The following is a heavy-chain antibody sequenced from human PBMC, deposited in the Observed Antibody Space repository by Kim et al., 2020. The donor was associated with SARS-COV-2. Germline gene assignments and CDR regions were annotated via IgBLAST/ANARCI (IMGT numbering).Heavy chain of an antibody. CDR2: ISYDGSNK. D-gene: IGHD1-26*01. J-gene: IGHJ4*02. CDR3: AKGGGIVGASFDY. V-gene: IGHV3-30*18. CDR1: GFTFSSYG. Sequence: GGSLRLSCAASGFTFSSYGMHWVRQAPGKGLEWVAVISYDGSNKYYADSVKGRFTISRDNSKNTLYLQMNSLRAEDTAVYYCAKGGGIVGASFDYWGQGTLVTVSS.